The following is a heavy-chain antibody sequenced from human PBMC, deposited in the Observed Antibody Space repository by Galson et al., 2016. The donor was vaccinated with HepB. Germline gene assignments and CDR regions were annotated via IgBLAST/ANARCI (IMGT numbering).Heavy chain of an antibody. CDR2: IIPFLDIT. J-gene: IGHJ3*02. D-gene: IGHD4-17*01. V-gene: IGHV1-69*02. CDR3: ARDVTSPPPDACDI. Sequence: SVKVSCKASGGTFSSYTISWVRQAPGQGLEWVGRIIPFLDITNYAQKFQGRVRITADKSTSTAYMELSSLRSEDTAVYYCARDVTSPPPDACDIWGQGTMVTVSS. CDR1: GGTFSSYT.